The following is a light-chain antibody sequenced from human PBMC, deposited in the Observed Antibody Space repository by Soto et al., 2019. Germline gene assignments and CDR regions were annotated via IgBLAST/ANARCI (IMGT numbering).Light chain of an antibody. CDR3: SSYTSSSTLEV. CDR1: SSDVGGYNY. Sequence: QSALTQPASVSGSPGQSITISCTGTSSDVGGYNYVSWYQQHPGKAPKLMIYDVSNRPSGVSNRFSGSKSGNTASLTISGRQDEDEADYYCSSYTSSSTLEVFGGGTKLTVL. CDR2: DVS. J-gene: IGLJ2*01. V-gene: IGLV2-14*01.